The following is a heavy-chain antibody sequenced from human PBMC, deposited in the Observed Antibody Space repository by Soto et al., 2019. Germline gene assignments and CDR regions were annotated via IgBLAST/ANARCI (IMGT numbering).Heavy chain of an antibody. Sequence: QVQLQESGPGLVKPSETLSLTCTVSGASISNYYWSWIRQPPGKGLEWIGYIHYSGSTGCNPSLKSRVTISVDTSKNQFSLRLSSVTAADTAVYYCARLGDDFDYWGQGTLFTVSS. CDR1: GASISNYY. D-gene: IGHD3-10*01. V-gene: IGHV4-59*08. CDR3: ARLGDDFDY. J-gene: IGHJ4*02. CDR2: IHYSGST.